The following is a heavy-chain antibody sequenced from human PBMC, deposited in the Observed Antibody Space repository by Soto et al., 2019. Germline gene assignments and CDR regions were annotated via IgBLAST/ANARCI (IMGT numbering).Heavy chain of an antibody. D-gene: IGHD2-15*01. CDR1: GLSVSDKKY. J-gene: IGHJ4*02. V-gene: IGHV3-53*01. CDR2: LYTGTDT. Sequence: PGGSLRLSGAASGLSVSDKKYLTWVRQAPGKGLEWVAILYTGTDTVYADSVKGRFTISRDSSKNTFYLQINSLRAEDTAMYFCARSSYTGNYSGRFLDYWGQGSLVTVSS. CDR3: ARSSYTGNYSGRFLDY.